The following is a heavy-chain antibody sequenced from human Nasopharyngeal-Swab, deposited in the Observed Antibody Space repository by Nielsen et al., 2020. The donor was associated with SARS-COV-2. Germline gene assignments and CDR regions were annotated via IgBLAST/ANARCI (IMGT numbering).Heavy chain of an antibody. CDR1: GYTFTSYA. CDR2: INAGNGNT. CDR3: ARVEAGYSSGGPYYYYGMDV. J-gene: IGHJ6*02. V-gene: IGHV1-3*01. Sequence: ASVKVSCKASGYTFTSYAMHWVRQAPGQRLEWMGWINAGNGNTKYSQKLQGRVTITRDTSASTAYMELSSLRSEDTAVYYCARVEAGYSSGGPYYYYGMDVWGQGTTVTVSS. D-gene: IGHD6-19*01.